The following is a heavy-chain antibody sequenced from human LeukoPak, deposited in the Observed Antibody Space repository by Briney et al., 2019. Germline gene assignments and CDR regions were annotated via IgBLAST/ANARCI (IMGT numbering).Heavy chain of an antibody. D-gene: IGHD6-19*01. CDR2: IYYSGST. J-gene: IGHJ3*02. CDR1: GGSISSYY. CDR3: ARHHIAVAARGAFDI. V-gene: IGHV4-59*08. Sequence: SETLSLTSTVSGGSISSYYWSWIRQPPGKGLEWIGYIYYSGSTNYNPSLKSRVTISVDTSKNQFSLKLSSVTAADTAVYYCARHHIAVAARGAFDIWCQGTMVTVSS.